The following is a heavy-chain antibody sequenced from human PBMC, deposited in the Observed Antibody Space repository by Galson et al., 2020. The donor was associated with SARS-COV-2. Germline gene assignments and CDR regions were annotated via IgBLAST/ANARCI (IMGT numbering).Heavy chain of an antibody. J-gene: IGHJ4*02. CDR2: ISGSGSTI. V-gene: IGHV3-48*03. CDR1: GFTFSSYE. Sequence: TGRSMRLSCSASGFTFSSYEMNWVRQAPGKGLEWLSYISGSGSTIYSADSVKGRFTISRDNAKNSLYLQMNSLRAEDTAVYYCAGGRGWFGELASCFDFWGQGTLVTVSS. D-gene: IGHD3-10*01. CDR3: AGGRGWFGELASCFDF.